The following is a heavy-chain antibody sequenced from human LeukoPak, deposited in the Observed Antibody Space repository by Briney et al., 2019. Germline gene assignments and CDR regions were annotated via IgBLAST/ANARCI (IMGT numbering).Heavy chain of an antibody. J-gene: IGHJ4*02. V-gene: IGHV4-31*03. CDR3: ARYHCGSTYCPGVDF. D-gene: IGHD2-2*01. Sequence: SETLFLTCTVSAGSINSGGYFWTWVRQHPGEGLEWIGYIWNSGNSYYNPSLSSRVIISADSSKSTFSLKLSSVTAADTAVYYCARYHCGSTYCPGVDFYGQGTLVTVSS. CDR2: IWNSGNS. CDR1: AGSINSGGYF.